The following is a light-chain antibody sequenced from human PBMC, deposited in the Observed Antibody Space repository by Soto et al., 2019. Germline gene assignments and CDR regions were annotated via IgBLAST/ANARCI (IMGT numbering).Light chain of an antibody. Sequence: EIVLTQSPGTLSLSPRERATLSCRASQSVNSEYLAWYQQKPGQAPRLLIDGASIRATGIPDRFSGSGSGTDFTLSISRLEPEDFASYYCQQYGNSPITFGQGTRLEI. CDR2: GAS. V-gene: IGKV3-20*01. CDR1: QSVNSEY. CDR3: QQYGNSPIT. J-gene: IGKJ5*01.